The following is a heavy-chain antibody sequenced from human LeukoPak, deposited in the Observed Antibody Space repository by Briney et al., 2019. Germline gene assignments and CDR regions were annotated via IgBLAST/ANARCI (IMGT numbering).Heavy chain of an antibody. CDR3: GRGPKAGGPHHDMDV. Sequence: GGSLRLSCAASEFDFSSHAMTWVRQAPGKGLEWVSAISISGSKTYYADSVKGRFTISRDNSKNTLYLQMNSLRAEDTAVYYCGRGPKAGGPHHDMDVWGRGTTVTVSS. J-gene: IGHJ6*02. CDR2: ISISGSKT. D-gene: IGHD2-15*01. V-gene: IGHV3-23*01. CDR1: EFDFSSHA.